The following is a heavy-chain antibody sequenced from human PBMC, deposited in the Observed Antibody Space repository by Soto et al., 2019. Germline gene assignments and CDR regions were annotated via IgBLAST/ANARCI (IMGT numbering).Heavy chain of an antibody. J-gene: IGHJ6*02. CDR3: ARDQGGFWSGLPYGMDV. D-gene: IGHD3-3*01. CDR2: IYYSVST. Sequence: SETLSLTCTVSGGSISSGGYYWSWIRQHPGKGLEWIGYIYYSVSTYYNPSLKSRVTISVDTSKNQFSLKLSSVTAADTAVYYCARDQGGFWSGLPYGMDVCGQGTTVTVSS. V-gene: IGHV4-31*03. CDR1: GGSISSGGYY.